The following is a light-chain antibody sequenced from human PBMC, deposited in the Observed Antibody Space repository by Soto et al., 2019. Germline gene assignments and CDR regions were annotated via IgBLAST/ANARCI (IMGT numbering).Light chain of an antibody. CDR3: QQSYGSPPFT. J-gene: IGKJ3*01. Sequence: DIQMTQSPSALSASVGDRVTIMCRASQNIDIYLHWYRQKPGKAPELLIFAASSVPSEVPSRFSGSGSGTDFTLAISSLQPEDVATYYCQQSYGSPPFTFGPGTKVDIK. CDR1: QNIDIY. CDR2: AAS. V-gene: IGKV1-39*01.